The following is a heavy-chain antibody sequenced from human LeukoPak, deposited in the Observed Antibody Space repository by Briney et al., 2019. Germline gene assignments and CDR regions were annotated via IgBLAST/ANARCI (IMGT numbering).Heavy chain of an antibody. V-gene: IGHV1-46*01. CDR2: INPSGGST. J-gene: IGHJ4*02. CDR3: ARGSRPVYNLLTGKRYFDY. D-gene: IGHD3-9*01. CDR1: GYTFTTYY. Sequence: ASVKVSCKASGYTFTTYYVHWVRQAPGQGLEWVGIINPSGGSTTYAQKFRGRLTMTRDMSTSTVYMELSSLRSEDTAVYYCARGSRPVYNLLTGKRYFDYWGQGTLVTVSS.